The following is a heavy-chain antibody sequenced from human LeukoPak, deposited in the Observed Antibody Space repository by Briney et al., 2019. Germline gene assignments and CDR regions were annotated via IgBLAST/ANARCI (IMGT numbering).Heavy chain of an antibody. CDR3: ARGDDILTGYYTDGYYYYGMDV. D-gene: IGHD3-9*01. V-gene: IGHV1-69*04. Sequence: VASVKVSCKASGGTFSSYAISWVRQAPGQGLEWMGRIIPILGIANYAQKFQGRVTITADKSTSTAYMELSSLRSEDTAVYYCARGDDILTGYYTDGYYYYGMDVWGQGTTVTVSS. CDR2: IIPILGIA. J-gene: IGHJ6*02. CDR1: GGTFSSYA.